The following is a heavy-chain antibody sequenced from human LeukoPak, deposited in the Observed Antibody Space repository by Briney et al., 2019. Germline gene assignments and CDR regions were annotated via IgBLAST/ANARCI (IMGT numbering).Heavy chain of an antibody. CDR2: VYYSVST. V-gene: IGHV4-39*01. CDR1: GGSISSGAYY. J-gene: IGHJ4*02. CDR3: ARHESGDYYGSGSYDY. Sequence: PSETLSLTCTVSGGSISSGAYYWGWIRQPPGKGLEWIGSVYYSVSTYYNPSLKSRVIISVDTSKNQFSLKLSSVTAADTAVYYCARHESGDYYGSGSYDYWGQGTLVTVSS. D-gene: IGHD3-10*01.